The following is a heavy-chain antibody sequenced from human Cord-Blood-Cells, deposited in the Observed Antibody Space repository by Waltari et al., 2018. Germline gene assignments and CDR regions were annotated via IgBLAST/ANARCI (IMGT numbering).Heavy chain of an antibody. V-gene: IGHV4-34*01. CDR1: GGSFSGYY. D-gene: IGHD2-2*01. CDR2: INHSGST. Sequence: QVQLQQWGAGLLKPSETLSLTCAVYGGSFSGYYWSWIRQPPGKGLEWIGEINHSGSTNYNPSLKSRVTISVDTSKNQFSLKLISVTAADTAVYYCARVVVPAAIDYWGQGTLVTVSS. J-gene: IGHJ4*02. CDR3: ARVVVPAAIDY.